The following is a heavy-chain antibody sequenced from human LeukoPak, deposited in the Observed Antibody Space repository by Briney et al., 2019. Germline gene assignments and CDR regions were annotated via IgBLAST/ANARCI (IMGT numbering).Heavy chain of an antibody. J-gene: IGHJ6*02. D-gene: IGHD6-19*01. V-gene: IGHV1-18*01. CDR2: ISAYNGNT. Sequence: GASVKVSCKASGHTFTSYGISWVRQAPGQGLEWMGWISAYNGNTNYAQKLQGRVTMTTDTSTSTAYMELRSLRSDDTAVYYCARAGGRIAVADPTEIYYYYGMDVWGQGTTVTVSS. CDR1: GHTFTSYG. CDR3: ARAGGRIAVADPTEIYYYYGMDV.